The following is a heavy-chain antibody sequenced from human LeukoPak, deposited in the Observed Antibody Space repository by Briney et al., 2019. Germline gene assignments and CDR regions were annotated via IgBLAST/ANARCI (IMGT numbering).Heavy chain of an antibody. CDR2: VYSGGST. CDR1: GFTVSSNY. Sequence: GGSLRLSCAASGFTVSSNYMSWVRQAPGKGLEWVSVVYSGGSTYYADSVKGRFTISRHNSKNTLYLQMNSLRAEDTAVYYCARGAGYDSSGYFHWGQGTLVTVSS. D-gene: IGHD3-22*01. J-gene: IGHJ4*02. CDR3: ARGAGYDSSGYFH. V-gene: IGHV3-53*01.